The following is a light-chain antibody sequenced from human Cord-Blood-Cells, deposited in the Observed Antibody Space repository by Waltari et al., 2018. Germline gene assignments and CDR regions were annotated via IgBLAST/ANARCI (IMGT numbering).Light chain of an antibody. CDR1: QSISSY. CDR2: AAS. V-gene: IGKV1-39*01. CDR3: QQSYSTPLT. Sequence: DIQMTQSPSSLSASVGDRVTITCRASQSISSYLNWYQQKPGKAPKLLIYAASSLHSGVPSSFSGSGSGTDFTLTISSLQPEDFATYYCQQSYSTPLTFGGGTKVEIK. J-gene: IGKJ4*01.